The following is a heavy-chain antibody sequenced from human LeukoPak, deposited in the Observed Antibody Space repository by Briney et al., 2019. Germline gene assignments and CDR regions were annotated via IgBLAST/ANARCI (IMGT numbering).Heavy chain of an antibody. D-gene: IGHD2-2*01. CDR3: AREIVVVPSAMGFDP. CDR1: GYSFTTYY. CDR2: INPSGGST. Sequence: ASVKVSCKASGYSFTTYYIHWVRQAPGQGLEWMGVINPSGGSTSFAQKFQARLTMTRDTSTSTVYMELSGLSSEDTAVYYCAREIVVVPSAMGFDPWGQGTLVAVSS. V-gene: IGHV1-46*01. J-gene: IGHJ5*02.